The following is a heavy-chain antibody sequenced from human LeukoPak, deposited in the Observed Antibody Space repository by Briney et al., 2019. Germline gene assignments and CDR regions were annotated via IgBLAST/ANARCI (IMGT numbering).Heavy chain of an antibody. V-gene: IGHV4-59*01. Sequence: PSETLSLTCSVSGGSISTYYWSWIRQPPGRGLEWIGYSYYSGSTNYNPSLKSRVTISVDTSKNQFSLNLSSVTAADTAVYYCARRAGAYSHPYDYWGQGTLVTVSS. D-gene: IGHD4/OR15-4a*01. CDR3: ARRAGAYSHPYDY. CDR1: GGSISTYY. J-gene: IGHJ4*02. CDR2: SYYSGST.